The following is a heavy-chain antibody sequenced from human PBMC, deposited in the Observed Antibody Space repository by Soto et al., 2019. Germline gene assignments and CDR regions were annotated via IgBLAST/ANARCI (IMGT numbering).Heavy chain of an antibody. D-gene: IGHD6-19*01. Sequence: SVKVSCKTSGSTFSTYATHWVRQAPGQGLEWMAAIITLFGTADYAQKFQGRVTITADESTSTAYMELSSLRSEDTAVYYCARPKGSYSSGYYYFDYWGQGTLVTVSS. CDR1: GSTFSTYA. CDR3: ARPKGSYSSGYYYFDY. J-gene: IGHJ4*02. CDR2: IITLFGTA. V-gene: IGHV1-69*13.